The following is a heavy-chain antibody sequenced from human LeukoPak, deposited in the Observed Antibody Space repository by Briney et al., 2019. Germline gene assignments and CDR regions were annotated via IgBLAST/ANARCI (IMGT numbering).Heavy chain of an antibody. V-gene: IGHV3-33*06. CDR2: IWYDGSNK. CDR1: GFTFSSYG. D-gene: IGHD2-8*01. CDR3: AKDVRRRCEYFQH. Sequence: GGSLRLSCAASGFTFSSYGMHWVRQAPGKGLEWVAVIWYDGSNKYYADSVKGRFTISRDNSKYTLYLQMNSLRAEDTAVYYCAKDVRRRCEYFQHWGQGTLVTVSS. J-gene: IGHJ1*01.